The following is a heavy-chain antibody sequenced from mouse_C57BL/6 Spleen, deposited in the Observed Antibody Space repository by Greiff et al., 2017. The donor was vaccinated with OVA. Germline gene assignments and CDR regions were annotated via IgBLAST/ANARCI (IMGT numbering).Heavy chain of an antibody. CDR3: ARTSYDGYAMDY. D-gene: IGHD2-3*01. CDR1: GYTFTNYW. V-gene: IGHV1-63*01. J-gene: IGHJ4*01. Sequence: VKLMESGAELVRPGTSVKMSCKASGYTFTNYWIGWAKQRPGHGLEWIGDIYPGGGYTNYNEKFKGKATLTADKSSSTAYMQFSSLTSEDSAIYHCARTSYDGYAMDYWGQGTSVTVSS. CDR2: IYPGGGYT.